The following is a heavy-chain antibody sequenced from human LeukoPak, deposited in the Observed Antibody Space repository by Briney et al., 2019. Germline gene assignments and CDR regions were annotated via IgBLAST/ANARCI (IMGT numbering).Heavy chain of an antibody. CDR2: IWYDGSNK. CDR1: GFSFSSYG. Sequence: QPGRSLRLSCAASGFSFSSYGIHWVRQAPGKGLEWVAVIWYDGSNKYYADSVKGRFTISRDNSKNTLYLQMNSLRAEDTAVYYCARDRDVLWFGELYGLDPWGQGTLVTVSS. CDR3: ARDRDVLWFGELYGLDP. D-gene: IGHD3-10*01. J-gene: IGHJ5*02. V-gene: IGHV3-33*01.